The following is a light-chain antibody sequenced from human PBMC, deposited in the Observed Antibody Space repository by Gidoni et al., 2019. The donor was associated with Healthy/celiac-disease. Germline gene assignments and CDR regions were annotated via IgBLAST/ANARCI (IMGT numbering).Light chain of an antibody. CDR1: QSVSSY. V-gene: IGKV3-11*01. CDR3: QQRGNWPPIT. CDR2: DAS. Sequence: EIVSTQSPATLSLSPGERAPLSCRASQSVSSYLAWYQQKPGQAPRLLIYDASNRATGIPARCSGSGSGTDFTLTISSLEPEDFAVYYCQQRGNWPPITFGEGTRLEIK. J-gene: IGKJ5*01.